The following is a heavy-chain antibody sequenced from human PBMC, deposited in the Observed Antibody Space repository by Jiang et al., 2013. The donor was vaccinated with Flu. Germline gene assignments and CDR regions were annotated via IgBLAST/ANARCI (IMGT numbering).Heavy chain of an antibody. V-gene: IGHV4-30-4*01. CDR1: GGSISSGDYY. J-gene: IGHJ3*02. D-gene: IGHD1-26*01. CDR2: IYYSGST. Sequence: GLVKPSQTLSLTCTVSGGSISSGDYYWSWIRQPPGKGLEWIGYIYYSGSTYYNPSLKSRVTISIDTSKNQFSLKLNSVTAAETAVYYCARVVGDDIFDIWGQGTLVAVSS. CDR3: ARVVGDDIFDI.